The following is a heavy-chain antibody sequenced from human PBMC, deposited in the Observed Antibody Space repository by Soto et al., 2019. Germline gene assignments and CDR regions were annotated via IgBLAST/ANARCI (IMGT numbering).Heavy chain of an antibody. V-gene: IGHV4-30-2*01. Sequence: TSETLSLTCAVSGGSISSGGYSWSWIRQPPGKGLECIGYIYHSGSTYYNPSLKSRVTISVDRSKNQFSLKLSSVTAADTAVYYCSLLPWADPGSTIDFSGQGTLLTLSS. CDR3: SLLPWADPGSTIDF. J-gene: IGHJ4*02. CDR2: IYHSGST. CDR1: GGSISSGGYS. D-gene: IGHD2-2*01.